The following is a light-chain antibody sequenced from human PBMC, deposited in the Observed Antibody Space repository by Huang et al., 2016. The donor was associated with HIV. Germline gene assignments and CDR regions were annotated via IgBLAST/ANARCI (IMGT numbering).Light chain of an antibody. CDR3: QQYYSIPLT. Sequence: DIVMTQSPDSLAVSLGERATINCKSSQSVLYSSKNKNYLAWYQQKPVQPPKLLIYWASTRESGVPDRFSGSGSGTDFTLTISSLQAEDVALYYCQQYYSIPLTFGQGTKVEIK. CDR1: QSVLYSSKNKNY. V-gene: IGKV4-1*01. CDR2: WAS. J-gene: IGKJ2*01.